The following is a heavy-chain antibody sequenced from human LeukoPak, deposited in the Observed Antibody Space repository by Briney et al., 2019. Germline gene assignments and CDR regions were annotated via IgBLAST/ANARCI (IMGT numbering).Heavy chain of an antibody. V-gene: IGHV1-2*02. CDR3: AREIDDYGDYYIDY. CDR1: GYTFTGYY. Sequence: GASVRVSCKASGYTFTGYYMHWVRQAPGQGLECMGWINPNSGGTNYAQKFQGRVTMTRDTSISTAYMELSRLRSDDTAVYYCAREIDDYGDYYIDYWGQGTLVTVSS. CDR2: INPNSGGT. D-gene: IGHD4-17*01. J-gene: IGHJ4*02.